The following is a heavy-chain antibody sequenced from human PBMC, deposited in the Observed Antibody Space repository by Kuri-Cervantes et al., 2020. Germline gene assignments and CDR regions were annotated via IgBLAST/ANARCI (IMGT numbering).Heavy chain of an antibody. CDR3: AKDRNQQWPCPPDS. J-gene: IGHJ4*02. CDR1: GGSISSSSYY. Sequence: ETLSLTCTVSGGSISSSSYYWGWIRQAPGGGLEWVSTISGSGYNIQYADSVKGRFTISRDNSKNTLYLQMHNLRADDTAIYYCAKDRNQQWPCPPDSWGQGTLVTVSS. D-gene: IGHD6-19*01. V-gene: IGHV3-23*01. CDR2: ISGSGYNI.